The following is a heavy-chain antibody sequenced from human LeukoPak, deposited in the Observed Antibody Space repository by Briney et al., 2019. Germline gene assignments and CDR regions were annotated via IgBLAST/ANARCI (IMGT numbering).Heavy chain of an antibody. V-gene: IGHV1-8*01. J-gene: IGHJ6*02. CDR2: MNPNSGNT. CDR3: ARGVAAAGDYYYYGMDV. D-gene: IGHD6-13*01. CDR1: GYTFTSYD. Sequence: GASVKVSCKASGYTFTSYDINWVRLATGQGLEWMGWMNPNSGNTGYAQKFQGGVTMTRNTSISTAYMELSSLRSEDTAVYYCARGVAAAGDYYYYGMDVWGQGTTVTVSS.